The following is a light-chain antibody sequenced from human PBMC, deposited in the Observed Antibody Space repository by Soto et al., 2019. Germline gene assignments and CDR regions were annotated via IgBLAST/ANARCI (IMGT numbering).Light chain of an antibody. Sequence: EIVLTQSPDTLSLSPGERATLSCRASQTVTSGYLAWYQQKPGQAPRLLIYDASNRATGIPARFSGSGSGTDFTLTISSLEPEDFAVYYCQQRSNWPITFGQGTRLEI. CDR3: QQRSNWPIT. CDR2: DAS. V-gene: IGKV3D-20*02. CDR1: QTVTSGY. J-gene: IGKJ5*01.